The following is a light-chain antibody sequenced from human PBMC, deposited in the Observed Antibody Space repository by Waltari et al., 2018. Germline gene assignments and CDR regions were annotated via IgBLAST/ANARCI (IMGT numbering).Light chain of an antibody. J-gene: IGKJ4*01. CDR2: DAS. CDR1: QSVSSY. Sequence: EIVLTQSPATQSLSPGERTTLSCRASQSVSSYLAWYQQKPGQSPRLLIYDASNRATGSPARFSGSGSGTDFTLTVSSLEPEDSAVYYCQQRSNLPLTFGGGTKVEIK. CDR3: QQRSNLPLT. V-gene: IGKV3-11*01.